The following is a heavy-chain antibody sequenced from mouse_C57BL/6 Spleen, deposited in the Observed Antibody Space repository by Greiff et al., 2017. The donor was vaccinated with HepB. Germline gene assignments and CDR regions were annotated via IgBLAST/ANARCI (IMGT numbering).Heavy chain of an antibody. CDR2: IYPGSGST. V-gene: IGHV1-55*01. CDR3: ARDGYYYAMDY. D-gene: IGHD2-2*01. CDR1: GYTFTSYW. Sequence: QVQLQQPGAELVKPGASVKMSCKASGYTFTSYWITWVKQRPGQGLEWIGDIYPGSGSTNYNEKFKSKATLTVDTSSSTAYMQLISLTSEDSAVYYCARDGYYYAMDYWGQGTSVTVSS. J-gene: IGHJ4*01.